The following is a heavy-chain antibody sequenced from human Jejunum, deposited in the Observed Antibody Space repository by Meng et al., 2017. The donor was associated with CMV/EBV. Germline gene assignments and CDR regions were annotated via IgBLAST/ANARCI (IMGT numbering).Heavy chain of an antibody. J-gene: IGHJ4*02. CDR2: ISGSGGST. V-gene: IGHV3-23*01. Sequence: RSYAMSWVRQAPGKGLEWVSAISGSGGSTYYADSVKGRFTISRDNSKNTLYLQMNSLRAEDTAVYYCAKATYYSDSSGYYYYLDYWGQGTLVTVSS. CDR3: AKATYYSDSSGYYYYLDY. D-gene: IGHD3-22*01. CDR1: RSYA.